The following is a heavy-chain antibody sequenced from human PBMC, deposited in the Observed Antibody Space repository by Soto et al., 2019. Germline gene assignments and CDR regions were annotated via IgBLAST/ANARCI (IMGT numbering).Heavy chain of an antibody. CDR1: GGSISSSSYY. V-gene: IGHV4-39*02. D-gene: IGHD6-13*01. J-gene: IGHJ4*02. Sequence: SSETLSLTCTVSGGSISSSSYYWGWIRQPPGKGLEWIGCIYYSGSTYYNPSLKSRVTISVDTSKNQFSLKLSSVTAADTAVYYCARESPVYSSSWYNIDYWGQGTLVTVSS. CDR2: IYYSGST. CDR3: ARESPVYSSSWYNIDY.